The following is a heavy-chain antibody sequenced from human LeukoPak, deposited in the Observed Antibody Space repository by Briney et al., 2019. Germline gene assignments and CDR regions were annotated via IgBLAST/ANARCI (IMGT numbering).Heavy chain of an antibody. CDR1: GYSFTSYW. D-gene: IGHD3-22*01. CDR2: IYPGDSDT. CDR3: ARQVYDSSGYYPSTPIDY. Sequence: GESLKISCKGSGYSFTSYWIGWVRQMPGKGLEWMGIIYPGDSDTRYSPSFQGQVTISADKSISTAYLQWSSLKASDTAMYYCARQVYDSSGYYPSTPIDYWGQGTLVTVSS. J-gene: IGHJ4*02. V-gene: IGHV5-51*01.